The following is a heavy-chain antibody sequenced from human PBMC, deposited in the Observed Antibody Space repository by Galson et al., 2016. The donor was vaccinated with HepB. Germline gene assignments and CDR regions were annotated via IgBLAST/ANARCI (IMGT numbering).Heavy chain of an antibody. V-gene: IGHV3-74*01. CDR2: ISTDGSST. CDR1: GFTFSGYW. Sequence: SLRLSCAASGFTFSGYWMHWVRQDPGTGLLWISRISTDGSSTNYADSVRGRFTISRDNAKNTLYLQMNSLRVEDTGVYYCARTDDYSTTRGFFDYWGQGTLVTVSS. J-gene: IGHJ4*02. CDR3: ARTDDYSTTRGFFDY. D-gene: IGHD4-11*01.